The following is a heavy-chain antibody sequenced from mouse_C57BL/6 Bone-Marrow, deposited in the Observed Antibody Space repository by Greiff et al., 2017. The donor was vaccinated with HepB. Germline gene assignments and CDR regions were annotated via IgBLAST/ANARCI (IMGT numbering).Heavy chain of an antibody. Sequence: QVQLQQSGAELVRPGASVKLSCKASGYTFTDYYINWVKQRPGQGLEWIARIYPGSGNTYYTEKFKGKATLTAEKSSSTAYMQLSSLTSEDSAVYFCARASTGTRFAYWGQGTLVTVSA. CDR1: GYTFTDYY. J-gene: IGHJ3*01. V-gene: IGHV1-76*01. D-gene: IGHD4-1*02. CDR3: ARASTGTRFAY. CDR2: IYPGSGNT.